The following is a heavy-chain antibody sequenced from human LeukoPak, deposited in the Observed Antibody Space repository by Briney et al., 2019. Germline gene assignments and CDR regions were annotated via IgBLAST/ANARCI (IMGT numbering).Heavy chain of an antibody. CDR3: AKDFIRGPGDWFDL. CDR1: GFSVSSNY. Sequence: GGSLRLSCVASGFSVSSNYMSWVRQAPGKGLTWVSVIYSSGSTYYADSVRGRFTISRDNSKNTLYLQMNSLRADDTAVYYCAKDFIRGPGDWFDLWGQGTLVTVSS. CDR2: IYSSGST. J-gene: IGHJ5*02. D-gene: IGHD2-21*01. V-gene: IGHV3-53*01.